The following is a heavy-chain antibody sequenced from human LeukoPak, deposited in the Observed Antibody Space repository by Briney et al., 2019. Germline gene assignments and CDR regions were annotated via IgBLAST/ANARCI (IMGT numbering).Heavy chain of an antibody. J-gene: IGHJ5*02. CDR2: INHSGST. CDR3: AGRPHYDYVWGSYRLDYWFDP. V-gene: IGHV4-34*01. D-gene: IGHD3-16*02. CDR1: GGSFSGYY. Sequence: SETLSLTCAVYGGSFSGYYWSWIRQPPGKGLEWIGEINHSGSTNYNPSLKSRVTISVDTSKNQFSLKLSSVTAADTAVYYCAGRPHYDYVWGSYRLDYWFDPWGQGTLVTVSS.